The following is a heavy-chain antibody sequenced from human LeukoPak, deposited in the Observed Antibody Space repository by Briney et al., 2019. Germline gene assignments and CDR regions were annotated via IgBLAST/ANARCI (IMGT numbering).Heavy chain of an antibody. CDR2: IYYSGST. CDR1: GGSISSYN. V-gene: IGHV4-59*01. Sequence: PSETLSLTCTASGGSISSYNWSWIRQPPGKGLEWIVYIYYSGSTNYNPSLKSRVTISVDTSKNQFSLKLSSVTAADTAVYYCARDRRTAYCGGDCFFDIWGQGTMVTVSS. CDR3: ARDRRTAYCGGDCFFDI. D-gene: IGHD2-21*02. J-gene: IGHJ3*02.